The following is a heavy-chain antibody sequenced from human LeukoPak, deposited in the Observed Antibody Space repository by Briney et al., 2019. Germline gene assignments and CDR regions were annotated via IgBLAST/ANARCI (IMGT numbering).Heavy chain of an antibody. CDR3: ATSSANYDFWSGNFDY. CDR1: GGSFSGYY. J-gene: IGHJ4*02. V-gene: IGHV4-34*01. CDR2: INHSGST. Sequence: SETLSLTCAVYGGSFSGYYWSWIRQPPGKGLEWIGEINHSGSTNYNPSLKSRVTISVDTSKNQFSLKLSSVTAADTAVYYCATSSANYDFWSGNFDYWGQGTLVTVSS. D-gene: IGHD3-3*01.